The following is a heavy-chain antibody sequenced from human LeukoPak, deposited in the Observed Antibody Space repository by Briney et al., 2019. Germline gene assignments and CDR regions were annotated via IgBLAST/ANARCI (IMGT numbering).Heavy chain of an antibody. CDR3: AKDYPTVTPAYSVGDIY. V-gene: IGHV3-23*01. D-gene: IGHD4-17*01. Sequence: PGGSLRLSCAASGFTFSSYAMSWVRQAPGKGLEWVSAISETGAATYYADSVRGRFTISRDSSKNTLFLQMDSLRADDTAMYYCAKDYPTVTPAYSVGDIYWGQGTLVTVCS. CDR2: ISETGAAT. CDR1: GFTFSSYA. J-gene: IGHJ4*02.